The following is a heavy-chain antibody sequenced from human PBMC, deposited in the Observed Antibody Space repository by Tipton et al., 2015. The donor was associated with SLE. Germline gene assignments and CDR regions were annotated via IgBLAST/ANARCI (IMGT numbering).Heavy chain of an antibody. CDR3: AKDLGWEVGATST. Sequence: SLRLSCTASGLTLKNLAMSWVRQAPGKGLEWVSIIGDKYKESVKGRFTISRDDSRDTLYLQMNSLRVDDTAVYYCAKDLGWEVGATSTWGQGTLVTVSS. V-gene: IGHV3-23*01. CDR1: GLTLKNLA. D-gene: IGHD1-26*01. J-gene: IGHJ5*02. CDR2: IGD.